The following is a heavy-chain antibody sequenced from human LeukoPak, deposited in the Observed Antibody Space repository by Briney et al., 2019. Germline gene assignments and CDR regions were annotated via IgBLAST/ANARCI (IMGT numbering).Heavy chain of an antibody. CDR2: ISAYNGNT. J-gene: IGHJ6*03. CDR1: GYTFTSYG. Sequence: ASVKVPCKASGYTFTSYGITWVRQAPGQGLEWMGWISAYNGNTNYAQRFQGRVTMTTDTSTSTAYMELRSLRSDDTAVYYCARDSVVVPAAAYYYYMDVWGKGTTVTVSS. CDR3: ARDSVVVPAAAYYYYMDV. V-gene: IGHV1-18*01. D-gene: IGHD2-2*01.